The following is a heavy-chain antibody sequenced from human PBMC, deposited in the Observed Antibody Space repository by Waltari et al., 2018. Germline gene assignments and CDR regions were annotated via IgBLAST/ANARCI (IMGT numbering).Heavy chain of an antibody. V-gene: IGHV3-7*04. CDR3: ARDWEGDRPNFDY. Sequence: EVQLVESGGGLVQPGGSLRLSCVASGFPFNTFWMSWVRQAPGKGLEWVTDIKQDGSDTYYADSVKGRFTVSRDNAKSSLYLQMNSLRVEDTAVYYCARDWEGDRPNFDYWGQGTLVTVSS. D-gene: IGHD1-26*01. CDR1: GFPFNTFW. CDR2: IKQDGSDT. J-gene: IGHJ4*02.